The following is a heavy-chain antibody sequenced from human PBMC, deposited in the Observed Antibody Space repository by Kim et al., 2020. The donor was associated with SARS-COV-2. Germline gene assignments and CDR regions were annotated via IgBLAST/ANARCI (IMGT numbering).Heavy chain of an antibody. J-gene: IGHJ6*02. CDR3: ARVDGSGSYYYYYGMDV. CDR1: GGSISSVGYY. CDR2: IYYRGNT. V-gene: IGHV4-31*03. Sequence: SETLSLTCTVSGGSISSVGYYWSWIRQHPGKGLEWIGYIYYRGNTYYNPSLKSRVTISVDTSKNQFSLKLSSVTAADTAVYSCARVDGSGSYYYYYGMDVWGQGTTVTVSS. D-gene: IGHD3-10*01.